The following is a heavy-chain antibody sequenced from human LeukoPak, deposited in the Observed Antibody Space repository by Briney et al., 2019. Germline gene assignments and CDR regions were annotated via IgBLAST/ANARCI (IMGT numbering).Heavy chain of an antibody. CDR1: GFTFSSYA. CDR3: AKRGGTYYFDD. D-gene: IGHD1-7*01. J-gene: IGHJ4*02. V-gene: IGHV3-23*01. Sequence: GGSLRLSCAASGFTFSSYAMRWLRQAPGKGLEWVSGISGSGGSTYYADSVRGRFTISRDNSKNTLYLQMNSLRAEDTAVYYCAKRGGTYYFDDWGQGTLVTVSS. CDR2: ISGSGGST.